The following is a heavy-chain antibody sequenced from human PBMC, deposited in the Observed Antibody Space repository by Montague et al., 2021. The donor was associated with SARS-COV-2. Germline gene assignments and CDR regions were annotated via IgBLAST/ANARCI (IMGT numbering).Heavy chain of an antibody. CDR3: ARQNRNDGGDY. Sequence: SLRLSCAASGFAFSNYAMSWVRQAPGKGLEWVSAITGSGSNTYYADSMKGRFTIFRDNSRSTLYLQINSLRAEDTAVYYCARQNRNDGGDYWGQGTLVTVSS. D-gene: IGHD1-1*01. CDR2: ITGSGSNT. V-gene: IGHV3-23*01. CDR1: GFAFSNYA. J-gene: IGHJ4*02.